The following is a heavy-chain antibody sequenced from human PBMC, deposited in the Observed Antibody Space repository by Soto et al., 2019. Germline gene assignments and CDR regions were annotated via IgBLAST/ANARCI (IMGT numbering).Heavy chain of an antibody. CDR3: TTSYGLGYYYYYGMDV. D-gene: IGHD3-16*01. Sequence: GGSLRLSCAASGFTFSNAWMNWVRQAPGKGLEWVGRIKSKTDGGTTDYAAPVKGRFTISRDDSKNTLYLQMNSLKTEDTAVYYCTTSYGLGYYYYYGMDVWGQGTTVTVSS. CDR2: IKSKTDGGTT. J-gene: IGHJ6*02. V-gene: IGHV3-15*07. CDR1: GFTFSNAW.